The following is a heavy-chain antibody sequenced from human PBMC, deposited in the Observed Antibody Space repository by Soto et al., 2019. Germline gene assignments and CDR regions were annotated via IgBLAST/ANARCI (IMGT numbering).Heavy chain of an antibody. CDR3: RGSSFYYYYYYGMDV. CDR1: GGSFSGYY. J-gene: IGHJ6*02. CDR2: INHSGST. V-gene: IGHV4-34*01. D-gene: IGHD6-6*01. Sequence: SETLSLTCAVYGGSFSGYYWSWIRQPPGKGLEWIGEINHSGSTNYNPSLKSRVTISVDTSKNQFSLKLSSVTAADTAVYYCRGSSFYYYYYYGMDVWGQGTTVTVSS.